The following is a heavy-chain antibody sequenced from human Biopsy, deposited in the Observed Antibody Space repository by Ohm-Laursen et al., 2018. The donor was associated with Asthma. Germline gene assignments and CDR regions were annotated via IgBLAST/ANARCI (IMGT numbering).Heavy chain of an antibody. CDR1: GYTFIGCH. Sequence: GASVKVSREVSGYTFIGCHIHWMRQAPGQGLEWMGRINPNSGGTNYAQKFQGRVTMTRDTSISTAYMEVSRLRSDDTAVYYCARGQKSAGDRWFDPWGQGTLVTVSS. CDR2: INPNSGGT. D-gene: IGHD6-13*01. CDR3: ARGQKSAGDRWFDP. V-gene: IGHV1-2*06. J-gene: IGHJ5*02.